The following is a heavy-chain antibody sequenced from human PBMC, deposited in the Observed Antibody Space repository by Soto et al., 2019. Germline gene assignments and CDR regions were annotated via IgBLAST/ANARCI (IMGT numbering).Heavy chain of an antibody. CDR3: ARGVSNSGAYYTGPSDYDL. J-gene: IGHJ3*01. CDR2: TVPVFDTS. D-gene: IGHD3-10*01. CDR1: GGTFSGYG. Sequence: QVQLVQSGAVVKKAGSSVEVSCQASGGTFSGYGISWVRQAPGQGLEWMGGTVPVFDTSKYAPRFQGRVTITTDKSTSTAYMELSSVTSDDTAIYFCARGVSNSGAYYTGPSDYDLWGQGTLVIVSS. V-gene: IGHV1-69*06.